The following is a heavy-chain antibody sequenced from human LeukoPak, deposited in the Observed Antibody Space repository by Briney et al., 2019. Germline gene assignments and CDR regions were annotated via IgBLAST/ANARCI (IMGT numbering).Heavy chain of an antibody. CDR3: ARGVVLTGYPLDF. CDR1: GGSISSYY. V-gene: IGHV4-59*01. CDR2: IYYSGST. D-gene: IGHD3-9*01. Sequence: SETLSLTCTVSGGSISSYYWSWIRQPPGKGLEWIGFIYYSGSTDYNPSLKSRVTISVDTSKKQFSLKLSSVTAADTAVYYCARGVVLTGYPLDFWGRGTLVTVSS. J-gene: IGHJ4*02.